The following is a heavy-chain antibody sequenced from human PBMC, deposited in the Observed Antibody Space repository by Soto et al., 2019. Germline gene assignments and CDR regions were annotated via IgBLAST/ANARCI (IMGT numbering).Heavy chain of an antibody. J-gene: IGHJ4*02. CDR1: GITFSSYC. V-gene: IGHV3-33*01. CDR3: ARGQFDDSSGGFDY. Sequence: GGALRLSCAASGITFSSYCMHWVRQAPGKGLEWVAVIWYDGSNKYYADSVRGRFTISRDNSKNTLYLQMNSLRAEDTAMYYCARGQFDDSSGGFDYWGQGALVTVSS. CDR2: IWYDGSNK. D-gene: IGHD3-22*01.